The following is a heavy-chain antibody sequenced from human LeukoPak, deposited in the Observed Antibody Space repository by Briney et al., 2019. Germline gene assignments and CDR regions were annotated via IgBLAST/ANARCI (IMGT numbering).Heavy chain of an antibody. CDR2: IYPGDADT. V-gene: IGHV5-51*01. CDR3: ARQHSYGPTKLLDY. D-gene: IGHD5-18*01. Sequence: GEALTVSSAGSGYSFTCYWIGWLRETTGKGMEWMGIIYPGDADTSYIQSLQGQGITSADKTTSTAYLQWSSLKASETAMYYCARQHSYGPTKLLDYWGQGTLVTVSS. CDR1: GYSFTCYW. J-gene: IGHJ4*02.